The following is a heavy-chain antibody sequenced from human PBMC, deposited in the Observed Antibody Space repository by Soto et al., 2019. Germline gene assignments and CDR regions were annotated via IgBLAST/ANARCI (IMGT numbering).Heavy chain of an antibody. Sequence: SETLSLTCTVSGGSLSSEGYYWSWIRQLPGKGLEWIGYIYYSGSIFYNPFLKSRASISAHSSKRQFSLKLTSVTAADTAVYYCARSRLWEQHFDSWGQGTLVTVSS. CDR2: IYYSGSI. CDR1: GGSLSSEGYY. V-gene: IGHV4-31*03. J-gene: IGHJ4*02. CDR3: ARSRLWEQHFDS. D-gene: IGHD1-26*01.